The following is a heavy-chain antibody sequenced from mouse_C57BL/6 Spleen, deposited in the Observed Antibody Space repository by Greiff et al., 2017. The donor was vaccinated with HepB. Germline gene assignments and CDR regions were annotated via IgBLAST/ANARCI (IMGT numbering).Heavy chain of an antibody. D-gene: IGHD1-1*01. Sequence: VKLLESGPELVKPGASVKISCKASGYAFSSSWMNWVKQRPGKGLEWIGRIYPGDGDTNYNGKFKGKATLTADKSSSTAYMQLGSLTSEDSAVYFCARNFNYYGSSPDWFAYWGQGTLVTVSA. CDR3: ARNFNYYGSSPDWFAY. CDR1: GYAFSSSW. J-gene: IGHJ3*01. V-gene: IGHV1-82*01. CDR2: IYPGDGDT.